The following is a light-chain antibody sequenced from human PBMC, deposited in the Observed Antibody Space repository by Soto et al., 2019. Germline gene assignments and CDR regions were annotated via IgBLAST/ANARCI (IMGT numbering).Light chain of an antibody. J-gene: IGLJ1*01. CDR3: AAWDDSLNGRFV. CDR2: SHN. Sequence: QSVLTQPPSASGTPGQRVTISCSGSSSNIGSNTVNWYLQLPGTAPKLLIYSHNQRPSGVPDRFSGSKSGTSASLAISGLQSKDEADYYCAAWDDSLNGRFVFGTGTKVTVL. CDR1: SSNIGSNT. V-gene: IGLV1-44*01.